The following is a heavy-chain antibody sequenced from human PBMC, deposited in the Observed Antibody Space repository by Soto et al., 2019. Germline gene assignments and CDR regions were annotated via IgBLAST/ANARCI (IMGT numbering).Heavy chain of an antibody. Sequence: EVQLLESGGGLVQPGGFLETLFGGPGLTICRLCINRGRQAPREGVGGVFNITNRGGSTDYADSVKGRFTISRDNSKNTLYLQMNSLRAEDTGVYYCAKDGRGSGSYSPMDVWGQGTTVTVSS. CDR3: AKDGRGSGSYSPMDV. CDR2: ITNRGGST. CDR1: GLTICRLC. J-gene: IGHJ6*02. D-gene: IGHD3-10*01. V-gene: IGHV3-23*01.